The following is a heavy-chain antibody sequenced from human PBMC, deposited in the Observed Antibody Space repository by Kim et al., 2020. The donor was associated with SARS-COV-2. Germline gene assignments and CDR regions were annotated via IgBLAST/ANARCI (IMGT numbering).Heavy chain of an antibody. CDR3: AREGFDY. J-gene: IGHJ4*02. V-gene: IGHV1-46*01. Sequence: GGSTSYAQKFQGRVTMTRDTSTSTVYMELSSLRSEDTAVYYCAREGFDYWGQGTLVTISS. CDR2: GGST.